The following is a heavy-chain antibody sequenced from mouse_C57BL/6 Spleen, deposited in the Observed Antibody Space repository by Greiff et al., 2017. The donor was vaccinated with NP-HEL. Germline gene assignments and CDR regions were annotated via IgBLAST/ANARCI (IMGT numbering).Heavy chain of an antibody. D-gene: IGHD2-1*01. CDR1: GYTFTDYN. Sequence: VQLQQSGPELVKPGASVKISCKASGYTFTDYNMDWVKQSHGKSLEWIGDINPNNGGTIYNQKFKGKATLTVDKSSSTAYMELRSLTSEDTAVYYCARDGNYAMDYWGQGTSVTVSS. V-gene: IGHV1-18*01. CDR2: INPNNGGT. CDR3: ARDGNYAMDY. J-gene: IGHJ4*01.